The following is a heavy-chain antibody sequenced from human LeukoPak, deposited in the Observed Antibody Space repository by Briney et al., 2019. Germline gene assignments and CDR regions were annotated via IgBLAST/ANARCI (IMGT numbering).Heavy chain of an antibody. J-gene: IGHJ4*02. V-gene: IGHV1-2*06. CDR2: INPSSGGT. CDR1: GYTFTAQY. Sequence: ASVKVSCKASGYTFTAQYMHWVRQAPGQGLEWMGRINPSSGGTNYVQKFQGRVTTTRDTSITTAYMELTSLRSDDTAVYYCASGSTERIDYWGQGTLVTVSS. D-gene: IGHD3-10*01. CDR3: ASGSTERIDY.